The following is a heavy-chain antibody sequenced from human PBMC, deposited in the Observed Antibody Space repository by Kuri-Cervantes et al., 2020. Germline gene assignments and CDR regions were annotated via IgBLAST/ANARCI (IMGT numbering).Heavy chain of an antibody. D-gene: IGHD3-16*01. V-gene: IGHV1-18*01. CDR3: ARNLAPSYYYGMDV. J-gene: IGHJ6*02. Sequence: ASVKVSCKASGYTFTSYGISWVRQAPGQGLEWMGWISAYNGNTNYAQKLQGRVTMTTDTSTSTAYVELRSLRPDDTAVYYCARNLAPSYYYGMDVWGQGTTVTVSS. CDR2: ISAYNGNT. CDR1: GYTFTSYG.